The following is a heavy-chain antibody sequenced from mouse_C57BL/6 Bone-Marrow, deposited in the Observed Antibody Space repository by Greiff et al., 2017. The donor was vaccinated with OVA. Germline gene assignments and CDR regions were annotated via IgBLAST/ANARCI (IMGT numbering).Heavy chain of an antibody. CDR3: ASNYVPFYAMDY. J-gene: IGHJ4*01. CDR2: IYPSDSET. Sequence: QVQLQQPGAELVRPGSSVKLSCKASGYTFTSYWMDWVKQRPGQGLEWIGNIYPSDSETHYNQKFKDKATLTVDKSSSTAYMQLSSLTSEDSAVYYCASNYVPFYAMDYWGQGTSVTVSS. V-gene: IGHV1-61*01. CDR1: GYTFTSYW. D-gene: IGHD2-1*01.